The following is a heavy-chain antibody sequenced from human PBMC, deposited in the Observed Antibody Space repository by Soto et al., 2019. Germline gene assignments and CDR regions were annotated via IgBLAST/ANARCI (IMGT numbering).Heavy chain of an antibody. CDR3: ARDAGIVVVPAAIPGWFDP. D-gene: IGHD2-2*02. CDR1: GGSISSGGYY. CDR2: IYYSGST. J-gene: IGHJ5*02. Sequence: QVQLQESGPGLVKPSQTLSLTCTVSGGSISSGGYYWSWIRQHPGKGLEWIGYIYYSGSTYYNPSLKSRVTISVDTSKNQFSLKLSSVTAADTAVYYCARDAGIVVVPAAIPGWFDPWGQGTLVTVSS. V-gene: IGHV4-31*03.